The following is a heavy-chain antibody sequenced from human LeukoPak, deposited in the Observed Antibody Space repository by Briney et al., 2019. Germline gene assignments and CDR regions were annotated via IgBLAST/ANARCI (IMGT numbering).Heavy chain of an antibody. CDR1: GYTFTGYY. V-gene: IGHV1-2*02. CDR2: INPNIGGT. Sequence: GASVKVSCTASGYTFTGYYMHWVRQAPGQGLEWMGWINPNIGGTNYAQKCQGRVTMTRDTSISTAYMELSRLRSDDTAVYYCARDGYYYGSGSYYDFDYWGQGTLVTVSS. J-gene: IGHJ4*02. CDR3: ARDGYYYGSGSYYDFDY. D-gene: IGHD3-10*01.